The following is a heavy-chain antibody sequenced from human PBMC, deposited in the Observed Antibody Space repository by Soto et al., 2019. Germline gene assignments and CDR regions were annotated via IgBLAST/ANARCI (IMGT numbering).Heavy chain of an antibody. D-gene: IGHD3-9*01. J-gene: IGHJ3*02. CDR1: GGSISSGDYY. CDR2: SYYSGST. V-gene: IGHV4-30-4*01. Sequence: PSETLSLTCTVSGGSISSGDYYWSWIRQPPGKGLEWIGYSYYSGSTYYNPSLKSRVTISVDTSKNQFSLKLSSVTAADTAVYYCARLFHYDILTGYSEPYDAFDIWGQGTMVTVSS. CDR3: ARLFHYDILTGYSEPYDAFDI.